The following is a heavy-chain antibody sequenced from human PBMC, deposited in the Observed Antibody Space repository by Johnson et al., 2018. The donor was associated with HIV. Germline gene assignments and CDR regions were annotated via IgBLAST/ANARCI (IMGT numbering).Heavy chain of an antibody. V-gene: IGHV3-NL1*01. D-gene: IGHD6-13*01. J-gene: IGHJ3*02. Sequence: QVQLVESGGGLVQPGRSLRLSCAASGFTFSSFGMHWVRQAQGKGLEWVSVIYCGGSTYYADSVKGRVTITRDNSKNTLYLQMNSLRAEDPAVYYCARDQAAAGGEAFDIWGQGTMVTVSS. CDR2: IYCGGST. CDR1: GFTFSSFG. CDR3: ARDQAAAGGEAFDI.